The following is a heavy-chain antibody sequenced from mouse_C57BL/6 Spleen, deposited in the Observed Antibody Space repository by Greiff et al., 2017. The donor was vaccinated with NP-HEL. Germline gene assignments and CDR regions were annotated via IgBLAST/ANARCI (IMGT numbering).Heavy chain of an antibody. J-gene: IGHJ1*03. V-gene: IGHV14-2*01. CDR2: IDPEDGET. D-gene: IGHD3-2*02. CDR3: ARTAQVHWYFDV. CDR1: GFNIKDYY. Sequence: EVQLQQSGAELVKPGASVKLSCTASGFNIKDYYMHWVKQRTEQGLEWIGRIDPEDGETKYAPKIQGKATITADTSSNTAYLQLSSLTSEDTAVYYCARTAQVHWYFDVWGTGTTVTVSS.